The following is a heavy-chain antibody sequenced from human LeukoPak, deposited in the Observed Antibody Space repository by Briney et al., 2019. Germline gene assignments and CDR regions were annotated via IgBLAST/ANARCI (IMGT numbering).Heavy chain of an antibody. D-gene: IGHD4-17*01. CDR3: ARDKGDYGDYYWFDP. J-gene: IGHJ5*02. CDR1: GGSISSYY. Sequence: SETLSLTCTVSGGSISSYYGSWIRHAPGKGLERIGYIYYSGSTNYNPSLKSRVTISVDTSKNQFSLKLRSVTAADTAVYYCARDKGDYGDYYWFDPWGQGTLVTVSS. CDR2: IYYSGST. V-gene: IGHV4-59*01.